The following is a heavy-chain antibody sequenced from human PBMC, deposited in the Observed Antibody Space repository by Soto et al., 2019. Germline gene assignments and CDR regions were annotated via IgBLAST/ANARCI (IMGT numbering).Heavy chain of an antibody. Sequence: QVQLVPSGGEGKKPGASVKVSCKTSGYSFTTYGISWVRQAPGQGLEWMGWISAYNGNTNYAQKLQDRVTMTTDTSTSTAYMELRSLRSDDTAVYYCAREGPAPYYYYGMDVWGKGSTVTVSS. CDR3: AREGPAPYYYYGMDV. CDR1: GYSFTTYG. J-gene: IGHJ6*04. CDR2: ISAYNGNT. V-gene: IGHV1-18*01.